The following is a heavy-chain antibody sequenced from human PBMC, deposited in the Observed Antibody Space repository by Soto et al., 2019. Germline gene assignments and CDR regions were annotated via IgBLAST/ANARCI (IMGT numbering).Heavy chain of an antibody. J-gene: IGHJ6*02. CDR1: GGSISSGGYY. Sequence: SETLSLTCAVSGGSISSGGYYWSWIRQHPGKGLEWIGYIYYSGSTYYNPSLKSRVTISVDTSKNQFSLKLSSVTAADTAVYYCARDLSKGMDVWGQGTTVTVSS. CDR2: IYYSGST. V-gene: IGHV4-31*11. CDR3: ARDLSKGMDV.